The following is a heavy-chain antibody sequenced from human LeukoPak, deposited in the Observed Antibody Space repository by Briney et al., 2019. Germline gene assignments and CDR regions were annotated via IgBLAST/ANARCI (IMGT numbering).Heavy chain of an antibody. CDR2: IYSGGST. D-gene: IGHD3-10*01. CDR3: ARDRGVAYYFDH. J-gene: IGHJ4*02. Sequence: PGGSLRLSCAASGFTVSSNYMSWVRQAPGKGLELVSVIYSGGSTYYADSVKGRFTISRDNSKNTLYLQMNSLRAEDTAVYYCARDRGVAYYFDHWGQGTLVTVSS. CDR1: GFTVSSNY. V-gene: IGHV3-53*01.